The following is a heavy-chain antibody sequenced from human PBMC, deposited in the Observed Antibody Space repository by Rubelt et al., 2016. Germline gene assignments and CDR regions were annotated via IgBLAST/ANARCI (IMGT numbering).Heavy chain of an antibody. D-gene: IGHD2-8*01. CDR3: AIGPMNGPA. J-gene: IGHJ5*02. CDR1: GFTFSSYA. V-gene: IGHV3-23*01. Sequence: GSLRLSCAASGFTFSSYAMTWVRQAPGKGLEWVSTITDDGDFTYYADSVKGRFTISRDSSKNKLYLQMNSLRSEDKAVYYCAIGPMNGPAWGQGTLVTVSS. CDR2: ITDDGDFT.